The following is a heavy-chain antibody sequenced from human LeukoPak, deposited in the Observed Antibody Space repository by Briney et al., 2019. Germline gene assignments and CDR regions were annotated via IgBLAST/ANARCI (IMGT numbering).Heavy chain of an antibody. CDR2: INHSGST. CDR1: GGSFSGYN. CDR3: ASNIHVPYGMDV. Sequence: SETLSLTCAVYGGSFSGYNWNWIRQPPGKGLEWIGEINHSGSTNYNPYLKSRVTISVDTSKNQFSLKLSSVTAADTAVYYCASNIHVPYGMDVWGQGTTVTVSS. V-gene: IGHV4-34*01. D-gene: IGHD3-10*02. J-gene: IGHJ6*02.